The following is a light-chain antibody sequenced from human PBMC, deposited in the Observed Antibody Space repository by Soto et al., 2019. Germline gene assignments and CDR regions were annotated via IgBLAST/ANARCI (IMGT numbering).Light chain of an antibody. CDR2: KAS. CDR1: QSISSW. V-gene: IGKV1-5*03. J-gene: IGKJ1*01. CDR3: QQYNSSWT. Sequence: DIQMTQSPSTLSASVGDRVTITCRASQSISSWLAWYQQKPGKAPNLLIYKASSLESGVPSRFSGSGSGTEFTITISSLQPDDFANYYCQQYNSSWTFGQGTKVEIK.